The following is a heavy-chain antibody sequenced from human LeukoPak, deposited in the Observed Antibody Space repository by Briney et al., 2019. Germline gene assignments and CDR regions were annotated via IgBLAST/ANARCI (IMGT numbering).Heavy chain of an antibody. Sequence: GGSLRLSCAASGFTVSSNYMSWVRQAPGKGLEWVSVIYSGGSTYYADSVKGRFTIPRDDSKNTLYLQMNSLRAEDTAVYYCARMVRGVVDYWGQGTLVTVSS. CDR2: IYSGGST. V-gene: IGHV3-66*01. CDR1: GFTVSSNY. CDR3: ARMVRGVVDY. J-gene: IGHJ4*02. D-gene: IGHD3-10*01.